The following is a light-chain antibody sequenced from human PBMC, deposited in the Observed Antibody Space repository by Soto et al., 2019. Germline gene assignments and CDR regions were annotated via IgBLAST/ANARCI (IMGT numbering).Light chain of an antibody. CDR2: DAS. J-gene: IGKJ2*01. CDR3: QQFNTYSYT. CDR1: HSVRNW. Sequence: DIQMTQSPSTLSASVGDRVTITCRASHSVRNWLAWYQQKPGKAPKLLIYDASSLESGVPSRFSGSGFGTEFTLTISSLQPDDFATYYCQQFNTYSYTFGQGTRVEIK. V-gene: IGKV1-5*01.